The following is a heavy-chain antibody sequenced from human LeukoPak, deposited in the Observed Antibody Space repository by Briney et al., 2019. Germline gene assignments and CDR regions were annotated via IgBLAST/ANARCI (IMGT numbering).Heavy chain of an antibody. CDR2: ISGSGGST. Sequence: VGSLRLSCAASGFTFSSYAMSWVRQAPGKGLEWVSAISGSGGSTYYADAVKGRFTISRDNSKNTLYLQMNSLRAEDTAVYYCAKADTAMGGCLVPWGQGTLVTVSS. CDR3: AKADTAMGGCLVP. CDR1: GFTFSSYA. J-gene: IGHJ4*02. V-gene: IGHV3-23*01. D-gene: IGHD5-18*01.